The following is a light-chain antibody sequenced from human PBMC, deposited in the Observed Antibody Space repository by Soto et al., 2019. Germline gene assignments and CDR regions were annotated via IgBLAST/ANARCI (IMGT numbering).Light chain of an antibody. V-gene: IGKV3-11*01. CDR1: QSVSSY. J-gene: IGKJ1*01. CDR2: DAS. Sequence: EIVLTQSPATLSLSPGERATLSCRASQSVSSYLAWYQQKPGQAPRLLIYDASNRATGIPARFSGSGSGTDFTLTISSLEPEDFAVYYCQQRSNFWTFGQGTKVETK. CDR3: QQRSNFWT.